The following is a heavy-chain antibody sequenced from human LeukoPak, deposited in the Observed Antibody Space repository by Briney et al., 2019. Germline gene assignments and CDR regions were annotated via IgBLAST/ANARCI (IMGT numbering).Heavy chain of an antibody. J-gene: IGHJ6*03. CDR3: ARDRDSSSWYGYYYYYMDV. D-gene: IGHD6-13*01. CDR2: TSSSDSGK. CDR1: GFTFSDST. Sequence: GGSLRLSCAASGFTFSDSTMNWVRQAPGKGLEWVAATSSSDSGKYHADSVRGRFTISRDNSKNTVYLQMNSLRAEDTAVYYCARDRDSSSWYGYYYYYMDVWGKGTTVTISS. V-gene: IGHV3-21*04.